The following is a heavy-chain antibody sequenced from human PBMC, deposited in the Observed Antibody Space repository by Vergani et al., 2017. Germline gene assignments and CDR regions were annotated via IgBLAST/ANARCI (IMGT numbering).Heavy chain of an antibody. J-gene: IGHJ3*02. V-gene: IGHV3-13*01. CDR3: ARARAARPNAFDI. Sequence: EVQLVESGGGLVQPGGSLRLSCAASGFTFSSYDMHWVRQPKGKGLEWVSDIGTTGDTGDTYYPGSVKGRFTISRENAKNSLYLQMNSLRAGDTAVYYCARARAARPNAFDIWGQGTMVTVSS. D-gene: IGHD6-6*01. CDR1: GFTFSSYD. CDR2: IGTTGDTGDT.